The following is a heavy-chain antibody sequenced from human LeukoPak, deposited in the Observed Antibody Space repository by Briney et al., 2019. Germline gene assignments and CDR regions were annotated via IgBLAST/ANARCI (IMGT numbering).Heavy chain of an antibody. J-gene: IGHJ3*02. CDR2: INPNSGGT. CDR3: ARDFYDYAQHAFDI. CDR1: GYTFTGYY. D-gene: IGHD3-16*01. V-gene: IGHV1-2*06. Sequence: ASVKVSCKASGYTFTGYYMHWVRQAPGQGLEWMGRINPNSGGTNYAQKFQGRVTMTRDTSISAAYMELSRLRSDGTAVYYCARDFYDYAQHAFDIWGQGTMVTVSS.